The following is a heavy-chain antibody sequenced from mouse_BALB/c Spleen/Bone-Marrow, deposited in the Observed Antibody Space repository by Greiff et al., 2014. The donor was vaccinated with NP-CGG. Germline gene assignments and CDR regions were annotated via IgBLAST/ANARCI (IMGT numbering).Heavy chain of an antibody. D-gene: IGHD6-1*01. CDR3: ARRGGRVSPSGIYAIDH. J-gene: IGHJ4*01. Sequence: VQLQQSGAELVKPGASVKLSCKASGYTFTTYWMHWVKQRPGQGLEWIGEINPSNGRTNYNEKFKTKATLTVDKSSNTAYMQLSRLTSEDSAVYYCARRGGRVSPSGIYAIDHWGQGTSVTVSS. CDR2: INPSNGRT. CDR1: GYTFTTYW. V-gene: IGHV1S81*02.